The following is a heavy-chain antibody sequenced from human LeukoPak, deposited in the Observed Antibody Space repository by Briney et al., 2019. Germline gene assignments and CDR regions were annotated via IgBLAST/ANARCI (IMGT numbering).Heavy chain of an antibody. CDR1: GFTFSSYN. J-gene: IGHJ4*02. CDR3: AKEGGGSYPFDY. Sequence: GGSLRLSCAASGFTFSSYNMNWVRQAPGKGLEWVSSITSSSSYIYYADSVKGRFSISRDNSKNTLYLQMNSLRAEDTAVYYCAKEGGGSYPFDYWGQGTLVTVSS. V-gene: IGHV3-21*04. CDR2: ITSSSSYI. D-gene: IGHD1-26*01.